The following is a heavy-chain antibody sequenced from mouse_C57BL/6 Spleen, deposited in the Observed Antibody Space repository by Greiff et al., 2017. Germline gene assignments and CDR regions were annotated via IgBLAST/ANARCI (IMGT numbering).Heavy chain of an antibody. Sequence: VQLQQPGTDLVKPGASVKLSCKASGYTFTSYWMHWVKQRPGQGLEWIGNINPSNGGTNYNEKFKSKATLTVDKSSSTAYMQLSSLTSEDSAVYYCAREGITTVEAWFAYWGQGTLVTVSA. V-gene: IGHV1-53*01. D-gene: IGHD1-1*01. CDR2: INPSNGGT. J-gene: IGHJ3*01. CDR3: AREGITTVEAWFAY. CDR1: GYTFTSYW.